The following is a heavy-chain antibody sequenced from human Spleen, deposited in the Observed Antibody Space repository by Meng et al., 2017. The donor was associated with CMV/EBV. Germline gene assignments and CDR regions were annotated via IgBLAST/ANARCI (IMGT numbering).Heavy chain of an antibody. D-gene: IGHD5-18*01. CDR2: IIPIFGTA. V-gene: IGHV1-69*05. CDR3: ARDPLYSYGPDYYYYGMDV. Sequence: FSSYAISWVRQAPGQRLEWMGGIIPIFGTANYAQKFRGRVTITTDESTSTAYMELSSLRSEDTAVYYCARDPLYSYGPDYYYYGMDVWGQGTTVTVSS. CDR1: FSSYA. J-gene: IGHJ6*02.